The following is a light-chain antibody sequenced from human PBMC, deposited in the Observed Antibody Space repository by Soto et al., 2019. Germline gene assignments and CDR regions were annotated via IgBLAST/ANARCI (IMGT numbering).Light chain of an antibody. CDR2: LNSDGSH. J-gene: IGLJ3*02. CDR3: QTWGTGIQV. CDR1: SGHSSYA. Sequence: QPVLTQSPSASASLGASVKLTCTLSSGHSSYAIAWHQQQPEKGPRYLMKLNSDGSHSKGDGIPDRFSGSSSGAERYLTISSLQSEDAADYYCQTWGTGIQVFGGGTKVTVL. V-gene: IGLV4-69*01.